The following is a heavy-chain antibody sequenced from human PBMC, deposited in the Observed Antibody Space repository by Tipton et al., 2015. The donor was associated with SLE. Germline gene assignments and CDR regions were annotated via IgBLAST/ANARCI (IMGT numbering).Heavy chain of an antibody. CDR1: GFTFSDYY. J-gene: IGHJ6*03. CDR3: ARGEWQLRYYYMDV. CDR2: ISNSGSTI. Sequence: SLRLSCAASGFTFSDYYMSWIRQAPGKGLEWISYISNSGSTIYYADSVKGRFTIPRDNAKNSLDLQMNSLRAEDTAVYYCARGEWQLRYYYMDVWGKGTTVTVSS. V-gene: IGHV3-11*01. D-gene: IGHD3-3*01.